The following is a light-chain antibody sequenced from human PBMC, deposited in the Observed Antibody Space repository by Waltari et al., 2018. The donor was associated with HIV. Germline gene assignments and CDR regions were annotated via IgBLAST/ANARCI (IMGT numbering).Light chain of an antibody. V-gene: IGLV5-45*02. CDR3: AIWHNNAWV. J-gene: IGLJ3*02. Sequence: QAVLTQPSSLSASPGASASLTCPLRSGINLPTYMIFWYHQKPGSPPQFLLRYKSDSDEQRASGVPSRFSGSKDASANAGLLLISGLQSDDEADYYCAIWHNNAWVFGGGTKLTVL. CDR2: YKSDSDE. CDR1: SGINLPTYM.